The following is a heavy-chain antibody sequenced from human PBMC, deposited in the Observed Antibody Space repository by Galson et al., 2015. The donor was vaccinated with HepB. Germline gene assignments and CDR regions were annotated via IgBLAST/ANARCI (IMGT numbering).Heavy chain of an antibody. CDR3: ARVGGGRALDY. Sequence: ETLSLTCAVYGGSFSGYYWSWIRQPPGKGLEWIGEINHSGSTNYNPSLKSRVTISVDTSKNQFSLKLSSVTAADTAVYYCARVGGGRALDYWGQGTLVTVSS. CDR2: INHSGST. CDR1: GGSFSGYY. D-gene: IGHD3-16*01. V-gene: IGHV4-34*01. J-gene: IGHJ4*02.